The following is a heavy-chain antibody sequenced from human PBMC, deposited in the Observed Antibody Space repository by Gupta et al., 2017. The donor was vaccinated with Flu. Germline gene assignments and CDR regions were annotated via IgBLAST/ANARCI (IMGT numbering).Heavy chain of an antibody. J-gene: IGHJ4*02. CDR3: ARQVDPDHPFDY. V-gene: IGHV3-48*03. D-gene: IGHD1-14*01. CDR2: ISSSGSTI. Sequence: LEWVSYISSSGSTIYYADSVKGRFTISRDNAKNSLYLQMNSLRAEDTAVYYCARQVDPDHPFDYWGQGTLVTVSS.